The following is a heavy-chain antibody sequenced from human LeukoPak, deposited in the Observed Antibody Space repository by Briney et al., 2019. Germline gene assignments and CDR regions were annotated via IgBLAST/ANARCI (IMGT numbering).Heavy chain of an antibody. V-gene: IGHV1-2*02. CDR3: ARDEKDIVVVPAAMPGFDP. J-gene: IGHJ5*02. Sequence: ASVKVSCKASGYTFTDYYMHWLRQAPGQGLEWMGWINPNSGGTNYAQNFQGRVTMTRDTSISTAYMGLSRLRSDDTAVYYCARDEKDIVVVPAAMPGFDPWGQGTLVTVSS. CDR1: GYTFTDYY. D-gene: IGHD2-2*01. CDR2: INPNSGGT.